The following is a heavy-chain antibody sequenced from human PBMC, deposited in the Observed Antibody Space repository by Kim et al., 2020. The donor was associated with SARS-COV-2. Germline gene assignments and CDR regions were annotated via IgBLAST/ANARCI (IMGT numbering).Heavy chain of an antibody. CDR3: ARDLDVGGGLGY. J-gene: IGHJ4*02. D-gene: IGHD2-15*01. V-gene: IGHV1-18*01. Sequence: NHAQKLQGRVTMTTDTSTSTAYMELRSLRSDDTAVYYCARDLDVGGGLGYWGQGTLVTVSS.